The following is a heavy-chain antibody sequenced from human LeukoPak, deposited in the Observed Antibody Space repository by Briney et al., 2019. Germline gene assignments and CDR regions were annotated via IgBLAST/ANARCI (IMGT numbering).Heavy chain of an antibody. CDR3: AKTGTTGQRRFYYYYMDV. CDR2: ISGSGGSI. J-gene: IGHJ6*03. CDR1: GFTFSSYG. Sequence: PGGSLRLSCAASGFTFSSYGMSWVRQAPGKGLEWVSAISGSGGSIYYADSVKGRFTISRDNSKNTLYLQMNSLRAEDTAVYYCAKTGTTGQRRFYYYYMDVWGKGTTVTISS. V-gene: IGHV3-23*01. D-gene: IGHD1-1*01.